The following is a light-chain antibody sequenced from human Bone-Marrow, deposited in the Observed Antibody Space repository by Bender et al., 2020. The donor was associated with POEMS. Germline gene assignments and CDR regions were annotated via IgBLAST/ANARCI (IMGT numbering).Light chain of an antibody. Sequence: QFALTQPRSVSGSPGQSATISCTGTSSDVGGYNYVSWYQQHPGKAPKVMIYDVSDRPSGVPDRFSGSKSATSASLSITGLQAADEADYYCQSYDSLSALYVFGTGTKVTVL. V-gene: IGLV2-11*01. CDR1: SSDVGGYNY. CDR3: QSYDSLSALYV. CDR2: DVS. J-gene: IGLJ1*01.